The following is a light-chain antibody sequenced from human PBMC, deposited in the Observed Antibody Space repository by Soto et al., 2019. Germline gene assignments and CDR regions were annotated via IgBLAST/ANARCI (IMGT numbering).Light chain of an antibody. CDR1: SSNIGAGYD. Sequence: QSVLTQPPSVSGAPGQRVTISCTGSSSNIGAGYDVQWYQQFPGTAPQLLIYGNTNRPSGVPDRFSASKSGTSASLAITGRQAEDEADYYCQSYDSRLRGVFGGGTKLTVL. CDR3: QSYDSRLRGV. V-gene: IGLV1-40*01. J-gene: IGLJ3*02. CDR2: GNT.